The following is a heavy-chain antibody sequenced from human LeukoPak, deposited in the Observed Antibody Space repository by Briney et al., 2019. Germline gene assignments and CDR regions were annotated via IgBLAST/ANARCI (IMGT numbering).Heavy chain of an antibody. J-gene: IGHJ4*02. CDR2: VYYTGST. CDR3: ARRYSSSWYFDY. CDR1: GGSISNYF. D-gene: IGHD6-13*01. V-gene: IGHV4-59*01. Sequence: SETLSLTCTVSGGSISNYFWSWIRQSPGKGLEWIGYVYYTGSTNYNPSLESRVTISVDTSKNQFSLKLSSVTAADTAVYYCARRYSSSWYFDYWGQGTLVTVSS.